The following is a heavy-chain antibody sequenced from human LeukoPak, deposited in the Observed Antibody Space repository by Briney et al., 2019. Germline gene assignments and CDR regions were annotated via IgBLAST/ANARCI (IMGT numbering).Heavy chain of an antibody. J-gene: IGHJ5*02. CDR1: GFTFSSYW. V-gene: IGHV3-7*05. CDR2: INQDESEK. Sequence: GGSLRLSCAASGFTFSSYWMSWVRQAPGKGLEWVANINQDESEKDYVDSVKGRFTISRDNAKNSLYLQMNSLRAEDTAVYYCARGGTEFVAVTAVNWFDPWGQGTLVTVSS. D-gene: IGHD6-19*01. CDR3: ARGGTEFVAVTAVNWFDP.